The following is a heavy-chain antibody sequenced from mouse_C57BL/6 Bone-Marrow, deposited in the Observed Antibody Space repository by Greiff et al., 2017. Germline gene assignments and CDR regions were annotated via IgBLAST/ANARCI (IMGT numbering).Heavy chain of an antibody. Sequence: QVHVKQSGAELVKPGASVKMSCKASGYTFTSYWITWVKQRPGQGLEWIGDIYPGSGSTNYNEKFKSKATLTVDTSSSTAYMQLSSLTSEDSAVYYCARERLYWGQGTLVTVSA. D-gene: IGHD1-2*01. V-gene: IGHV1-55*01. CDR1: GYTFTSYW. CDR2: IYPGSGST. CDR3: ARERLY. J-gene: IGHJ3*01.